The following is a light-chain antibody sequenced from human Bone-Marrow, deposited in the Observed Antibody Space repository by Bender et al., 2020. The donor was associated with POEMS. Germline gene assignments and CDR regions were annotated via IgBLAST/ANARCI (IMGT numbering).Light chain of an antibody. CDR3: VAWDASLNGWV. CDR1: KLGDRY. CDR2: EDN. J-gene: IGLJ3*02. Sequence: SPELTQPPSVSVSPGQTARITCSGDKLGDRYACWYQQKPGQSPVLVIYEDNKRPSGIPERFSGSNSGTSASLAITGLQSDDEAIYFCVAWDASLNGWVFGGGTKLTVL. V-gene: IGLV3-1*01.